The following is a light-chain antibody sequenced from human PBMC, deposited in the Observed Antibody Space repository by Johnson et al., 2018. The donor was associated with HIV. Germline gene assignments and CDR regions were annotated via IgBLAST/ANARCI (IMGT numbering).Light chain of an antibody. CDR1: SSNIGNNY. V-gene: IGLV1-51*01. CDR2: DNN. Sequence: QSVLTQPPSVSAAPVQKVTISCSGSSSNIGNNYVSWYQQLPGTAPKLLIYDNNKRPSGIPDRFSGSKSGTSATLGITGLQTGDEADYYCGTWDSGLCAVYGFGPGTKVTVL. CDR3: GTWDSGLCAVYG. J-gene: IGLJ1*01.